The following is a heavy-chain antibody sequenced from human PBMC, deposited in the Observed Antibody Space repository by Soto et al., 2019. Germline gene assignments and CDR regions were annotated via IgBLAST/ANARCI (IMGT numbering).Heavy chain of an antibody. J-gene: IGHJ3*02. V-gene: IGHV3-7*05. CDR2: IRGDGSRE. CDR3: ARDVNYGDGTAYYDVFDI. D-gene: IGHD4-17*01. Sequence: DVQLVESGGDLVQPGGSLRLSCAASGFTFGNYWMAWVRQAPGKGLEWVANIRGDGSREYYLDSVRGRFSVSRDNAQEPLYLQIAGLRAEDSGVNYCARDVNYGDGTAYYDVFDIWGQGTVVTVSS. CDR1: GFTFGNYW.